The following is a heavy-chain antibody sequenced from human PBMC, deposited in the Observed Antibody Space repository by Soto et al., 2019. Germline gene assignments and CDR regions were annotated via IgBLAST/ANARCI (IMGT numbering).Heavy chain of an antibody. CDR2: IWYDGSNK. D-gene: IGHD3-22*01. CDR3: ARESELRRGYYVFDY. Sequence: QVQLVESGGGVVQPGRSLRLSCAASGFTFSSSGMHWVRPAPGKGLEWVAVIWYDGSNKYYADSVKGRFTISRDNSKNALYLQMNSLRAEDTAVYYCARESELRRGYYVFDYWGQGTLVTVSS. V-gene: IGHV3-33*01. J-gene: IGHJ4*02. CDR1: GFTFSSSG.